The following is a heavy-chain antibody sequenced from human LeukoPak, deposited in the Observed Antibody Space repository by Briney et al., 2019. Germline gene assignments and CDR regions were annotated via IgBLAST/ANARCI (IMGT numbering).Heavy chain of an antibody. CDR3: ARDLNREDFDY. CDR2: IWLDGSAT. J-gene: IGHJ4*02. V-gene: IGHV3-33*08. CDR1: GFTFSRYD. Sequence: GRSLRLSCAASGFTFSRYDLHWVRQAPGKGLEWVAIIWLDGSATYYGDSVKGRFTVSRDNSNNTLYLQMNSLRVEDTAVYYCARDLNREDFDYWGQGTLVAVSS. D-gene: IGHD1-14*01.